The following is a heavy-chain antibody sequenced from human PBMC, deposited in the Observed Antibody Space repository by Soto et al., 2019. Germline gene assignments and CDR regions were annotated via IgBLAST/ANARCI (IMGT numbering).Heavy chain of an antibody. CDR3: ATKLGFTWLTYFYL. Sequence: QVQLVQSGADVRKPGASVKVSCQTSGYKFTDHRIHWVRQAPGQGLEWMGWIAPNNGNTHYVPKFKGRVTMTSDTSTSTAHMELAELTSDDTAVYYCATKLGFTWLTYFYLWGRGTLVTVSS. J-gene: IGHJ2*01. CDR1: GYKFTDHR. V-gene: IGHV1-2*02. CDR2: IAPNNGNT. D-gene: IGHD3-22*01.